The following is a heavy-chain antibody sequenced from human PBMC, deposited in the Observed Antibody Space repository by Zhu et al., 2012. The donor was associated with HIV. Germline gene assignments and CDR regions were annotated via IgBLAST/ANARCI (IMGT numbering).Heavy chain of an antibody. Sequence: QVQLQESGPGLVKPSETPSLTCTVSGGSISSSSYYWGWIRQPPGKGLEWIGSIFYSGSTFYNPSFESRVTISVDTSKNQFSLKLSSVTAADSAVFYCARHVQSNGAFGELFSYMDVWGRGTTVTVSS. J-gene: IGHJ6*03. D-gene: IGHD3-10*01. CDR3: ARHVQSNGAFGELFSYMDV. V-gene: IGHV4-39*01. CDR1: GGSISSSSYY. CDR2: IFYSGST.